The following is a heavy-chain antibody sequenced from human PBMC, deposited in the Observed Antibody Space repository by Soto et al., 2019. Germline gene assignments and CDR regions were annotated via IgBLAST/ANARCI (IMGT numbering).Heavy chain of an antibody. CDR3: ARDDVDTAMPYGMDV. V-gene: IGHV1-69*12. CDR1: GGTFSSYA. CDR2: IIPIFGIA. Sequence: QVQLVQSGAEVKKPGSSVKVSCKASGGTFSSYAISWVRQAPGQGLEWMGGIIPIFGIANYAQKFQGRVTITADESTSTAYMELSILISEDTAVYYCARDDVDTAMPYGMDVWGQGTTVTVSS. J-gene: IGHJ6*02. D-gene: IGHD5-18*01.